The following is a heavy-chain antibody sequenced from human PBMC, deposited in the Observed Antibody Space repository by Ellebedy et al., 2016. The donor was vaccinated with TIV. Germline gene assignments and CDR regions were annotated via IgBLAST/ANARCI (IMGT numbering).Heavy chain of an antibody. J-gene: IGHJ4*02. Sequence: GSLRLSCTVSGGSISSYYWSWIRQPPGKGLEWIGYIYCSGSTNYNPSLKSRVTISVDTSKNQFSLKLSSVTAADTAVYYCARDTRSGLVADWGQGTLVTVSS. D-gene: IGHD2-15*01. V-gene: IGHV4-59*01. CDR2: IYCSGST. CDR1: GGSISSYY. CDR3: ARDTRSGLVAD.